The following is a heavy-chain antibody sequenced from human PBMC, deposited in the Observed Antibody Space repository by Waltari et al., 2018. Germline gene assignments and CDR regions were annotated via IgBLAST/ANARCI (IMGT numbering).Heavy chain of an antibody. CDR2: IRSKAYGGTT. V-gene: IGHV3-49*04. CDR1: GFTFGDYA. J-gene: IGHJ4*02. Sequence: EVQLVESGGGLVQPGRSLRLSCTASGFTFGDYAMSWVRQAPGKGLEWVGFIRSKAYGGTTEYAASVKGRFTISRDDSKSIAYLQMNSLKTEDTAVYYCTRVGHSSSWYFRATFDYWGQGTLVTVSS. CDR3: TRVGHSSSWYFRATFDY. D-gene: IGHD6-13*01.